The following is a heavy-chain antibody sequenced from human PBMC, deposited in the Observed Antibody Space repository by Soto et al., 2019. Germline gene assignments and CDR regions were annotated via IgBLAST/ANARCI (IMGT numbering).Heavy chain of an antibody. V-gene: IGHV4-39*01. CDR1: GGSISSSSYY. Sequence: SETLSLTCTVSGGSISSSSYYWGWIRQPPGKGLEWIGSIYYSGSTYYNPSLKSRVTISVDTSKNQFSLKLSSVTAADTAVYYCARPKSPYSGYDGNWFDPWGQGTLVTVSS. D-gene: IGHD5-12*01. J-gene: IGHJ5*02. CDR2: IYYSGST. CDR3: ARPKSPYSGYDGNWFDP.